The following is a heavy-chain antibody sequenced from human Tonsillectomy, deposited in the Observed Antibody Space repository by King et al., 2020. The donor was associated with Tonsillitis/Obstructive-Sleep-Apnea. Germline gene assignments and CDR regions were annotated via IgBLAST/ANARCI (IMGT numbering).Heavy chain of an antibody. Sequence: VQLVESGGGLVPPGGSLRLSCAASGFTFNRFYMHWVRQVPGKGLIWVSRINVDGSHTNYADSVKGRFTISRDNAENTLYLQMNNLRADDTAVYYCARDIEYSNSSGVDYWGQGTLVTVSS. CDR2: INVDGSHT. D-gene: IGHD6-6*01. CDR3: ARDIEYSNSSGVDY. J-gene: IGHJ4*02. V-gene: IGHV3-74*01. CDR1: GFTFNRFY.